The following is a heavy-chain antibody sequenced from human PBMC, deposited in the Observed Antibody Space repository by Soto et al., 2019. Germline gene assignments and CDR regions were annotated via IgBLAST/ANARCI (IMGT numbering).Heavy chain of an antibody. CDR2: MNPNSGNT. V-gene: IGHV1-8*01. J-gene: IGHJ3*02. CDR3: IYSSSSADAFDI. CDR1: GYTFNSYD. Sequence: GASAKVSCKASGYTFNSYDINWVQQATGQGLEWMGWMNPNSGNTGYAQKFQGRVTMTRNTSISTAYMELSSLRSEDTAVYYCIYSSSSADAFDIWGQGTMVTVSS. D-gene: IGHD6-6*01.